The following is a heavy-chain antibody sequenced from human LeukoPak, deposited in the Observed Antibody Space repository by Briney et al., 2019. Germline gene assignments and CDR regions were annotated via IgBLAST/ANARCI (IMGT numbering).Heavy chain of an antibody. J-gene: IGHJ4*02. V-gene: IGHV3-11*06. Sequence: TGGSLRLSCAASGFTFSDYYMSWIRQAPGKGLEWVSYISSSSSYTNYADSVTGRFTVSRDNAKNTLYLQMNSLRAEDTAVYYCVRDVWGDRDGFFDNWGQGTLVTVSS. CDR2: ISSSSSYT. CDR1: GFTFSDYY. D-gene: IGHD5-24*01. CDR3: VRDVWGDRDGFFDN.